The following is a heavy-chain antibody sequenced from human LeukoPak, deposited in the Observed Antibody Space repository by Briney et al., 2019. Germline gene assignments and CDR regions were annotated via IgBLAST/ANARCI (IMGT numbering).Heavy chain of an antibody. J-gene: IGHJ4*02. CDR1: GYSFTSCW. D-gene: IGHD7-27*01. V-gene: IGHV5-51*01. Sequence: GESLKISCKASGYSFTSCWIGWVRHMPGKGLEWMGIIDPSDSETRYTPSFQGQVTISVDKSLTTAYLQWNSLKASDTAMYYCARQTAMGRSGDYWGQGTLVTVSS. CDR2: IDPSDSET. CDR3: ARQTAMGRSGDY.